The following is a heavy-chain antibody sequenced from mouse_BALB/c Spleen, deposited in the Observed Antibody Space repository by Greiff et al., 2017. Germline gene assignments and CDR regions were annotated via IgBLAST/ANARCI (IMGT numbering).Heavy chain of an antibody. V-gene: IGHV5-17*02. CDR1: GFTFSSFG. CDR3: ARSNRYDGRDFDY. D-gene: IGHD2-14*01. J-gene: IGHJ2*01. CDR2: ISSGSSTI. Sequence: EVMLVESGGGLVQPGGSRKLSCAASGFTFSSFGMHWVRQAPEKGLEWVAYISSGSSTIYYADTVKGRFTISRDNPKNTLFLQMTSLRSEDTAMYYCARSNRYDGRDFDYWGQGTTLTVSS.